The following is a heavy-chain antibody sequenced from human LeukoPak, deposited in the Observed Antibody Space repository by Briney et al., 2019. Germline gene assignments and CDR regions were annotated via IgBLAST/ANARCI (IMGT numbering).Heavy chain of an antibody. CDR1: GGTFSSYS. CDR2: IIPILGIA. Sequence: SVKVSCKASGGTFSSYSIRWVRQAPGQGLEWMGRIIPILGIANYAQKFQGRVTITADKSTSTAYMELSSLRSEDTAVYYCATSAEPKLKQGQWFDPSGQATLLSVSS. CDR3: ATSAEPKLKQGQWFDP. J-gene: IGHJ5*02. D-gene: IGHD1/OR15-1a*01. V-gene: IGHV1-69*02.